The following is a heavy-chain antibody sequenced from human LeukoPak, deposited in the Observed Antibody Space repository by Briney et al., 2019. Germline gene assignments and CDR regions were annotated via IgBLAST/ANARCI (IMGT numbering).Heavy chain of an antibody. CDR2: ISWNSGSI. V-gene: IGHV3-9*01. D-gene: IGHD6-19*01. Sequence: PGRSLRPSCAASGFTFDDYAMHWVRQAPGKGLEWVSGISWNSGSIGYADSVKGRFTISRDNAKNSLYLQMNSLRAEDTALYYCAKAFRVAVAGQDAFDIWGQGTMVTVSS. CDR1: GFTFDDYA. CDR3: AKAFRVAVAGQDAFDI. J-gene: IGHJ3*02.